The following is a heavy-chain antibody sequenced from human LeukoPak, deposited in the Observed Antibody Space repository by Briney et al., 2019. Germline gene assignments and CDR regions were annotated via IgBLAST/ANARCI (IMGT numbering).Heavy chain of an antibody. Sequence: ASVKVSCKASGYTFTGYYIHWVRQAPGQGLEWMGWINPNSGGIKYAQKFQGRVTMTRDTSISTVYMELSSLRSDDAAVYYYAREMGTTVVTPSIWYFDLWGRGTLVTVSS. CDR3: AREMGTTVVTPSIWYFDL. D-gene: IGHD4-23*01. CDR2: INPNSGGI. J-gene: IGHJ2*01. V-gene: IGHV1-2*02. CDR1: GYTFTGYY.